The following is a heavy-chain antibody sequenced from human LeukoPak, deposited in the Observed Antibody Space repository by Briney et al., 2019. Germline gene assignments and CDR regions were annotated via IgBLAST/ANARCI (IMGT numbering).Heavy chain of an antibody. CDR2: ITYDSDYI. CDR3: ARYGVSSSRSYIDY. Sequence: GGSLRLSCEASGFTFRTYAMNWVRQAPGKGLKWVSTITYDSDYIYYTDSVKGRFTISRDNAKKSLYLQMNSLRADDTAVYNCARYGVSSSRSYIDYWGQGTLVTVSS. D-gene: IGHD2-2*01. CDR1: GFTFRTYA. V-gene: IGHV3-21*01. J-gene: IGHJ4*02.